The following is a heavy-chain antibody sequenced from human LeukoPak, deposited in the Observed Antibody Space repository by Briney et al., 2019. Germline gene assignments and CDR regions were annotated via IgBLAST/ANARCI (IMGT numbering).Heavy chain of an antibody. V-gene: IGHV4-59*01. D-gene: IGHD2-15*01. CDR2: IYYSGST. J-gene: IGHJ4*02. Sequence: SETLSLTCTVSGGSISSYYWSWIRQPPGKGLEWIGYIYYSGSTNYNPSLKSRVPISVDTSKNQFSLKLSSVTAADTAVYYCARDKGYCSGGSCYMGGLDYWGQGTLVTVSS. CDR3: ARDKGYCSGGSCYMGGLDY. CDR1: GGSISSYY.